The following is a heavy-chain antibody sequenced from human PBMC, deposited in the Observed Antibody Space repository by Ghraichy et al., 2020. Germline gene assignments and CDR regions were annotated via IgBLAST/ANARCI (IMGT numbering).Heavy chain of an antibody. V-gene: IGHV3-64*05. CDR3: VKGGYSTGWYAGFDP. J-gene: IGHJ5*02. D-gene: IGHD6-19*01. CDR2: ISNNGGIT. CDR1: GFTFINFA. Sequence: GGSLNISCSASGFTFINFAIHWVRQAPGKGLEFVSAISNNGGITYYADSVKGRFTLSRDNSKNTVHIEMNGLRSDDTAVYYCVKGGYSTGWYAGFDPWGQGTLVTVSS.